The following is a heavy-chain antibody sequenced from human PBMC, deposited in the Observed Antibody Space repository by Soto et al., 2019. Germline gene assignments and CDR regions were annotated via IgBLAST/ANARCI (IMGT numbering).Heavy chain of an antibody. CDR1: GGTFSNFA. D-gene: IGHD4-4*01. Sequence: QVQLVQSGPEVKKPGSSVKVSCEASGGTFSNFAVNWVRQAPGQGLEWVGGIIPLFNVAKYAQKFEGRVTIVADDSTSTAYMDLSSLRSDDTAVYYCAASGMDVLGYDYKATEGLDIWGQGTMVTVSS. J-gene: IGHJ3*02. V-gene: IGHV1-69*01. CDR2: IIPLFNVA. CDR3: AASGMDVLGYDYKATEGLDI.